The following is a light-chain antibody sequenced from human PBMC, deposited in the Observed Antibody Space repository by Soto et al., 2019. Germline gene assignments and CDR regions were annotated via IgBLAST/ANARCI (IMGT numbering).Light chain of an antibody. CDR3: SSYTNGSPFV. CDR2: HVI. Sequence: QSVLTQPASVSGSPGQSITISCTGTSSDVGAYNSVSWYQQHPGKAPIHMIYHVIYWPSGVSNRVSGSKSGNTASLTIYGLQAEDEADYNCSSYTNGSPFVFATGTKVTVL. J-gene: IGLJ1*01. V-gene: IGLV2-14*01. CDR1: SSDVGAYNS.